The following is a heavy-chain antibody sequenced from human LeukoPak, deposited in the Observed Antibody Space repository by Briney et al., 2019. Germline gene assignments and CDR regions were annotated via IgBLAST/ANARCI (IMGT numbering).Heavy chain of an antibody. J-gene: IGHJ4*02. Sequence: ASVKVSCKASGGTFSSYAISWVRQAPGQGLEWMGGIIPIFGTANYAQKFQGRVTMTRDTSTSTVYMELSSLRSEDTAVYYCARGSPHFDWSPYYFDYWGQGTLVTVSS. CDR2: IIPIFGTA. D-gene: IGHD3-9*01. CDR1: GGTFSSYA. V-gene: IGHV1-69*05. CDR3: ARGSPHFDWSPYYFDY.